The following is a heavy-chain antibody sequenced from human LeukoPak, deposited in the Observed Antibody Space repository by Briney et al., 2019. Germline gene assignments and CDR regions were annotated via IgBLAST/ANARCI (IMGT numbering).Heavy chain of an antibody. CDR2: IYYSGST. J-gene: IGHJ3*02. CDR1: GGSISSYY. CDR3: ARDSEWFGAFDI. D-gene: IGHD3-3*01. V-gene: IGHV4-59*01. Sequence: SETLSLTCTVSGGSISSYYWSWIRQPPGKGLEWIGYIYYSGSTNYNPSLKSRVTISVDTSKNQFSLKLSSVTAADTAVYYCARDSEWFGAFDIWGQGTMVTVSS.